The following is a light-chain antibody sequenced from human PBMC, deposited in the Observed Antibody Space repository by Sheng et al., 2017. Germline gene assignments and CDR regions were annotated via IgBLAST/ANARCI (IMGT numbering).Light chain of an antibody. CDR1: QDISNY. V-gene: IGKV1-33*01. CDR2: DAS. Sequence: DIQMTQSPSSLSASVGDRVTITCQASQDISNYLNWYQQKPGKAPKLLIYDASNLETGVPSRFSGSGSGTDFTFTISSLQPEDIAVYYCQQYNNWPLYTFGQGTKLEIK. J-gene: IGKJ2*01. CDR3: QQYNNWPLYT.